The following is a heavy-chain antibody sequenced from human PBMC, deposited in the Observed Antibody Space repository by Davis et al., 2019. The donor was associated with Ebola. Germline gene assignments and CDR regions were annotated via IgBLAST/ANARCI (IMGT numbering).Heavy chain of an antibody. CDR2: ISYDGSNK. Sequence: GGSLRLSCAASGFTFSSYGMHWVRQAPGKGLEWVAVISYDGSNKYYADSVKGRFTISRDNSKNTLYLQMGSLRAEDMAVYYCARADGYKPYWGQGTLVTVSS. CDR1: GFTFSSYG. D-gene: IGHD5-24*01. V-gene: IGHV3-30*03. CDR3: ARADGYKPY. J-gene: IGHJ4*02.